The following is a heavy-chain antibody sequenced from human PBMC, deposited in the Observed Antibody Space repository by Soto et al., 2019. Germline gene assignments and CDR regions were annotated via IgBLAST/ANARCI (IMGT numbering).Heavy chain of an antibody. CDR2: ISAYNGNT. J-gene: IGHJ4*02. CDR3: ARIPYDFWSAYYFDY. CDR1: GYTFTSYG. V-gene: IGHV1-18*01. Sequence: GASVKVSCKASGYTFTSYGISWVRQAPGQGLEWMGWISAYNGNTNYAQKLQGRVTMTTDTSTSTAYMELRSLRSDDTAVYYCARIPYDFWSAYYFDYWGQGTLVTVSS. D-gene: IGHD3-3*01.